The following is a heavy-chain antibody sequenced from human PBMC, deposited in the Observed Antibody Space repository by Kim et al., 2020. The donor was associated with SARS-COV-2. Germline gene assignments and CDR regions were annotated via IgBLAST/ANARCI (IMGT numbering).Heavy chain of an antibody. J-gene: IGHJ4*02. Sequence: SVKVSCKASGGTFSSYAISWVRQAPGQGLEWMGGIIPIFGTANYAQKFQGRVTITADESTSTAYMELSSLRSEDTAVYYCASCRPLGYYDSSGYLDYWGQGTLVTVSS. CDR2: IIPIFGTA. V-gene: IGHV1-69*13. CDR3: ASCRPLGYYDSSGYLDY. D-gene: IGHD3-22*01. CDR1: GGTFSSYA.